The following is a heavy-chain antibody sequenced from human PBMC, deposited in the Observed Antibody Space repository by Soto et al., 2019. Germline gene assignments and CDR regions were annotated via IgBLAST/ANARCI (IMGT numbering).Heavy chain of an antibody. CDR1: GGSISSSSYY. Sequence: SETLSLTCTVSGGSISSSSYYWGWIRQPPGKGLEWIGSIYYSGSTYYNPSLKSRVTISVDTSKNQFSLKLSSVTAADTAVYYCARHKGLKWELYNDYWGQGTLVTVSS. J-gene: IGHJ4*02. V-gene: IGHV4-39*01. CDR3: ARHKGLKWELYNDY. CDR2: IYYSGST. D-gene: IGHD1-26*01.